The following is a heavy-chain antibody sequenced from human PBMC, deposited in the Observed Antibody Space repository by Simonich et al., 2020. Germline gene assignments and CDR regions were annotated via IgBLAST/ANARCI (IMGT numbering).Heavy chain of an antibody. V-gene: IGHV3-48*03. J-gene: IGHJ6*02. Sequence: EVQLVESGGGLVQPGGSLRLSCAASGFTFSSYEMNWVRQAPGKGLEWVSYISSSGSTIYYADSVKGRFTISRDKAKNSLYLKMNSLRAEDTAVYYCARDFRLQLVEIGTYYYYGMDVWGQGTTVTVSS. CDR3: ARDFRLQLVEIGTYYYYGMDV. CDR2: ISSSGSTI. CDR1: GFTFSSYE. D-gene: IGHD6-6*01.